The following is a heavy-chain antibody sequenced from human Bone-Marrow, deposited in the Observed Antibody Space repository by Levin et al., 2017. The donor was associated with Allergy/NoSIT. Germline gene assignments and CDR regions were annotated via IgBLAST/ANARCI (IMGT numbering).Heavy chain of an antibody. Sequence: GGSLRLSCRGSGFDFNTHDMNWVRQAPGQCLEWVSSISGNSHYVYYADSVKGRFSISRDNAKNSMFLHMNSLRVEDTAVYYCARSQGRSGWSYYYYGMDVWGRGTTLTVSS. CDR2: ISGNSHYV. CDR1: GFDFNTHD. J-gene: IGHJ6*02. CDR3: ARSQGRSGWSYYYYGMDV. D-gene: IGHD6-19*01. V-gene: IGHV3-21*06.